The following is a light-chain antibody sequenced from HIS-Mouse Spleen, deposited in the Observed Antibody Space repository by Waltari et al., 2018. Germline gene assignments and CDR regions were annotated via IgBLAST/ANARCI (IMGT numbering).Light chain of an antibody. J-gene: IGLJ3*02. Sequence: QSVLTQPPSASGTPGQRATISCSGSSSNIGSNTVNWYQQPPGTAPKPLTYSNNSRPSGVPDRFSGSKSGTSASLAISGLQSEDDADYYCAAWDDSLNGPWVFGGGTKLTVL. CDR3: AAWDDSLNGPWV. V-gene: IGLV1-44*01. CDR2: SNN. CDR1: SSNIGSNT.